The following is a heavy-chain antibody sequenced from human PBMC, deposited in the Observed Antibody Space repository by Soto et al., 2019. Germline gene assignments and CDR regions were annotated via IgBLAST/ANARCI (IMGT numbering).Heavy chain of an antibody. CDR1: GDSLTNNHW. Sequence: QLQLRESGPGLVQPSGTLSLTCDVSGDSLTNNHWWSWVRQAPGKGLEWIGEIWHTGRPNYNTSLKSRVARSIDKSKHQFSLKFSPVTAADTAVYYCVRDSRTGCSSINCYMHWGQGTLVTVSS. D-gene: IGHD2-15*01. CDR2: IWHTGRP. J-gene: IGHJ4*02. CDR3: VRDSRTGCSSINCYMH. V-gene: IGHV4-4*02.